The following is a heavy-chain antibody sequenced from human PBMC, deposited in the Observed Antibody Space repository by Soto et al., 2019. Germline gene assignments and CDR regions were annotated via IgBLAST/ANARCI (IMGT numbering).Heavy chain of an antibody. J-gene: IGHJ2*01. CDR1: GFSLSNARMG. V-gene: IGHV2-26*01. CDR2: IFSNDEK. CDR3: ARIPGSGSYDWYFDL. D-gene: IGHD3-10*01. Sequence: QVTLKESGPVLVKPTETLTLTCTVSGFSLSNARMGVSWIRQPPGKALEWLAHIFSNDEKSYSTSLKSRLTISKDTSKSQVVLTMTNMYPVATATYYCARIPGSGSYDWYFDLWGRGTLVTVSS.